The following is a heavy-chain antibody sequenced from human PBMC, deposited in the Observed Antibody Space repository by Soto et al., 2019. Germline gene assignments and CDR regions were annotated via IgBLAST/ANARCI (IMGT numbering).Heavy chain of an antibody. V-gene: IGHV3-30*03. CDR1: GFSFSTYG. D-gene: IGHD3-10*01. J-gene: IGHJ5*02. CDR3: ARDTYFYGSGSYGP. Sequence: GGSLRLSCAASGFSFSTYGMHWVRQAPGKGLEWVAFISNDGSNKYYADSVKGRFTISRDNSKNTLYLQMNSLRAEDTAVYYCARDTYFYGSGSYGPWGQGTLVTVSS. CDR2: ISNDGSNK.